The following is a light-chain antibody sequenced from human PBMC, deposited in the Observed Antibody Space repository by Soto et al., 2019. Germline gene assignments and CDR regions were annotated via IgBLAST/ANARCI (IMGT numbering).Light chain of an antibody. J-gene: IGKJ4*01. Sequence: DIVMTQSPLSLPVTPGEPASISCRSSQSLLHSNGYNYLDWYLQKPGQSPQLLIYLGSNRASGVPDRFSGSGSGTDFTLKISRVEAEDVGVYYCMQALQNPFTFGGGTKVEIK. CDR2: LGS. CDR3: MQALQNPFT. V-gene: IGKV2-28*01. CDR1: QSLLHSNGYNY.